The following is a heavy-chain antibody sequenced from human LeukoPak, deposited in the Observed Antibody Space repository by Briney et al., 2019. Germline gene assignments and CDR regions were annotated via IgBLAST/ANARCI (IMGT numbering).Heavy chain of an antibody. J-gene: IGHJ4*02. CDR2: IYHSGST. CDR3: ARDTEDTAMVDY. D-gene: IGHD5-18*01. V-gene: IGHV4-38-2*02. Sequence: SETLSLTCTVSGYSISSGYYWGWIRQPPGKGLEWIGSIYHSGSTYYNPSLKSRVTISVDTSKNQFSLKLSSVTAADTAVYYCARDTEDTAMVDYWGQGTLVTVSS. CDR1: GYSISSGYY.